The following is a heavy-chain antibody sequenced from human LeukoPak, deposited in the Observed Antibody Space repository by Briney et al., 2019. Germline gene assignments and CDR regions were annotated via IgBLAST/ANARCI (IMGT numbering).Heavy chain of an antibody. CDR1: GFTFSSYA. V-gene: IGHV3-23*01. CDR2: ISGSGGST. Sequence: PGGSLGLSCAASGFTFSSYAMSWVRQAPGKGLEWVSAISGSGGSTYYADSVKGRFTISRDNARNSLYLQMNSLRPEDTAVYYCAREQWSRLDWGQGTLVTVSS. CDR3: AREQWSRLD. D-gene: IGHD2-8*01. J-gene: IGHJ4*02.